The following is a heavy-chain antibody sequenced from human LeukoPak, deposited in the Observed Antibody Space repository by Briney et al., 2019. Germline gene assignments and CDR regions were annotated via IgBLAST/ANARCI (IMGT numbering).Heavy chain of an antibody. CDR3: ARGGPDYGDSVGATVPDY. D-gene: IGHD4-17*01. CDR2: IIPIFGTA. Sequence: GASVKVSCKASGGTFSSYAISWVRQAPGQGLEWMGGIIPIFGTANYAQKFQGRVTITADESTSTAYMELSSLRSEDTAVYYCARGGPDYGDSVGATVPDYWGQGTLVTVSS. CDR1: GGTFSSYA. V-gene: IGHV1-69*01. J-gene: IGHJ4*02.